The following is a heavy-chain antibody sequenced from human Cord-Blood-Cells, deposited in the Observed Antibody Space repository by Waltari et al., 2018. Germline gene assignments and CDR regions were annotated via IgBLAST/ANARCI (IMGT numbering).Heavy chain of an antibody. Sequence: QVQLVQSGAEVKKPGSSVKVSCKASGGTFSSYAISWVRQAPGQGLEWMGGIIPIFGTANYAQKFQGRVTITADESTSTAYMELSSLRSEDTAVYYCAREGSSSSTGYYYYGMDVWGQGTTVTVSS. J-gene: IGHJ6*02. CDR3: AREGSSSSTGYYYYGMDV. D-gene: IGHD6-6*01. CDR1: GGTFSSYA. CDR2: IIPIFGTA. V-gene: IGHV1-69*01.